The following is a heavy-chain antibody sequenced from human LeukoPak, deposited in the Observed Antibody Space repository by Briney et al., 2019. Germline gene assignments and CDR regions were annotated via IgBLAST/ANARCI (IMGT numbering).Heavy chain of an antibody. CDR1: GFTFRSYW. D-gene: IGHD5-12*01. CDR3: AREDIVATIFDY. J-gene: IGHJ4*02. V-gene: IGHV3-7*01. CDR2: IKQDGSEK. Sequence: GGSLRLSCAASGFTFRSYWMSWVRQAPGKGLEWVANIKQDGSEKYYVDSVKGRFTISRDNAKNSLYLQMNSLRAEDTAVYYCAREDIVATIFDYWGQGTLVTVSS.